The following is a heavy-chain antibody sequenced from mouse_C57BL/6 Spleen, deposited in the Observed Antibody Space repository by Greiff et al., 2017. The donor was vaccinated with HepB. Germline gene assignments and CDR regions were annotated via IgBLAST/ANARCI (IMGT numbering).Heavy chain of an antibody. CDR3: ARLAYYYGSSNV. V-gene: IGHV1-61*01. J-gene: IGHJ1*03. CDR1: GYTFTSYW. CDR2: IYPSDSET. D-gene: IGHD1-1*01. Sequence: QVQLQQPGAELVRPGSSVKLSCKASGYTFTSYWMDGVKQRPGQGLEWIGNIYPSDSETHYNQKFKDKATLTVDKSSSTAYMQLSSLTSEDSAVYYCARLAYYYGSSNVWGTGTTVTVSS.